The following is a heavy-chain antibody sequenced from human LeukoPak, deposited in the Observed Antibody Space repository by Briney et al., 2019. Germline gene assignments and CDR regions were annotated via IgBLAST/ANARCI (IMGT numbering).Heavy chain of an antibody. D-gene: IGHD1-26*01. J-gene: IGHJ6*03. CDR3: ARGLVGASIPYYYYYMDV. V-gene: IGHV4-34*01. CDR2: INHSGST. CDR1: GGTFSGYY. Sequence: SETLSLTCPVYGGTFSGYYWSWIRQPPGKGLEWIGEINHSGSTNYNPSLKSRVTISVDTSKNQFSLKLSSVPAADTAVYYCARGLVGASIPYYYYYMDVWGKGTTVTVSS.